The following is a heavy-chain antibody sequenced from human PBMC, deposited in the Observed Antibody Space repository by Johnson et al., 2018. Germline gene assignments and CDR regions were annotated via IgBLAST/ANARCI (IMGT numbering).Heavy chain of an antibody. CDR1: GGTFSSYA. J-gene: IGHJ6*02. Sequence: QVQLVESGAEVKKPGSSXKVSCKASGGTFSSYAISWVRQATGQGLEWMGWMNPNSGNTGYAQKFQGRVTMTRNTSISTAYLELSSLRSEDTAVYYCTRGDDFWSGYYPVMDYYGMDVWGQGTTVTVSS. D-gene: IGHD3-3*01. CDR3: TRGDDFWSGYYPVMDYYGMDV. CDR2: MNPNSGNT. V-gene: IGHV1-8*02.